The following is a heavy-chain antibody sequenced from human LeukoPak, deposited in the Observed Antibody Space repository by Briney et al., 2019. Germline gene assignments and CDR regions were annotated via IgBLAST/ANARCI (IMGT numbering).Heavy chain of an antibody. V-gene: IGHV4-39*01. CDR3: ARHSSGQLILS. D-gene: IGHD1-1*01. J-gene: IGHJ4*02. Sequence: SETLSLTCTVSGGSISSSSYYWGWIRPPPGKGLEWIGSMYYSGITHYNPSLKSRVTISVDTSKNQFSLKLSSVTAADTAVYYCARHSSGQLILSWGQGTLVTVST. CDR2: MYYSGIT. CDR1: GGSISSSSYY.